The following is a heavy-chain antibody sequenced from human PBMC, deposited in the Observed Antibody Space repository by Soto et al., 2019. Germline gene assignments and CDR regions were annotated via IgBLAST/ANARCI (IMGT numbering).Heavy chain of an antibody. CDR1: GLAFPIDD. Sequence: QVQLVQSGAEVKKPGASVQVSCKASGLAFPIDDIIWVRQTIGQGLEFMGWMNPSGRNTGYAQKFQGRATSTWNTPTSTAYMDLSGLRSEDTAVYYCARYRTKGPVAYDVWGQGKMVT. CDR3: ARYRTKGPVAYDV. V-gene: IGHV1-8*01. D-gene: IGHD3-16*02. CDR2: MNPSGRNT. J-gene: IGHJ3*01.